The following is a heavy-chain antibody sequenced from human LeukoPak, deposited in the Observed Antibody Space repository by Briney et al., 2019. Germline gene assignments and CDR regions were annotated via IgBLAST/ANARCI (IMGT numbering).Heavy chain of an antibody. CDR2: IRSKAYGGTT. CDR1: GFTFGDYA. Sequence: PGGSLRLSCTASGFTFGDYAMSWVRQAPGKGLEWVGFIRSKAYGGTTEYAASVKGRFTISRDDSKSIAYLQMNSLKTEDTAVYYCTRAGSSGWSYYYYYYYYMDVWGKGTTVTISS. D-gene: IGHD6-19*01. V-gene: IGHV3-49*04. CDR3: TRAGSSGWSYYYYYYYYMDV. J-gene: IGHJ6*03.